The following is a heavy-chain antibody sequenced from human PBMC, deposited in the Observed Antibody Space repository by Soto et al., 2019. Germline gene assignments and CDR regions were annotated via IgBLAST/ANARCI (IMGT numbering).Heavy chain of an antibody. CDR2: INSDGSST. V-gene: IGHV3-74*03. D-gene: IGHD6-19*01. CDR1: GFTFSNYW. J-gene: IGHJ4*02. Sequence: EVQLVESGGGVVQPGGSQRLSCAASGFTFSNYWMHWVRQVPGKGLVWVPRINSDGSSTMYADSVKGRFTISRDNAKNTLYLQMNSLRAGDTAVYYCARDPAPSGWYDYWGQGTLVTVSS. CDR3: ARDPAPSGWYDY.